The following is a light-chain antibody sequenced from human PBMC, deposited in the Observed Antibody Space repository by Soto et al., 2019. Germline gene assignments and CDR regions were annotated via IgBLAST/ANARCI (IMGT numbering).Light chain of an antibody. CDR1: SSNIGDYY. V-gene: IGLV1-51*01. CDR2: DNH. CDR3: GTWDTSLSAGV. Sequence: QSVLTQPPSVSAAPGHNVTISCSGSSSNIGDYYESWYQQLPGTAPKLLIYDNHNRPSGIPDRFSGSKSGTSATLGITGLQPGDEADYYCGTWDTSLSAGVFGSGTKLTVL. J-gene: IGLJ6*01.